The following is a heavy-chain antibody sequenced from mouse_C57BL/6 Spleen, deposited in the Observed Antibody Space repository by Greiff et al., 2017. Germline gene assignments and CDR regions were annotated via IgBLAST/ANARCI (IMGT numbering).Heavy chain of an antibody. CDR2: LDPENGDT. D-gene: IGHD2-4*01. V-gene: IGHV14-4*01. CDR1: GFNIKDDY. CDR3: TFNYDRY. Sequence: VQLQQSGAELVRPGASVKLSCTASGFNIKDDYMPWVKQRPEQGLAWIGWLDPENGDTEYASKFQGTATITADPSSNTAYLQLRSLTSEDTAVYYCTFNYDRYWGQGTTLTVSS. J-gene: IGHJ2*01.